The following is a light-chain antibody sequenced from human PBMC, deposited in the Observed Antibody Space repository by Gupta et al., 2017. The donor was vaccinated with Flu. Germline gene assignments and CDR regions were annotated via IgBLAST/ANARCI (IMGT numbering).Light chain of an antibody. CDR2: LNSDGSH. CDR1: SGHSTYP. CDR3: QAWGAGVRV. V-gene: IGLV4-69*01. J-gene: IGLJ3*02. Sequence: QLVLTQSPSASASLGDSVKLMCTLSSGHSTYPIAWHQQQPEKGPRFLMKLNSDGSHDKGDGIPDRFSGSSSGAERYLTISSLQSEDEADYFCQAWGAGVRVFGGGTKLTVL.